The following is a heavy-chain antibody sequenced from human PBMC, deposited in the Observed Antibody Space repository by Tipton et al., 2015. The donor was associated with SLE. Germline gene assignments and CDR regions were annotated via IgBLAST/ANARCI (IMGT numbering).Heavy chain of an antibody. V-gene: IGHV4-59*01. Sequence: TLSLTCTVSGGSISTYYWSWIRQPPGRGLEWIGFIYYGGTANNNPSLKSRVTISVDRSKNQFSLRLSSVTAADTAVYYCASRSSTRTNYYYMDVWGKGTTVTVSS. CDR1: GGSISTYY. CDR2: IYYGGTA. J-gene: IGHJ6*03. CDR3: ASRSSTRTNYYYMDV. D-gene: IGHD2-2*01.